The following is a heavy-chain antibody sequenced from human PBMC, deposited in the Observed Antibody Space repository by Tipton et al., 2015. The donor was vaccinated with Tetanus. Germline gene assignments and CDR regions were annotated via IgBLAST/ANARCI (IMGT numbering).Heavy chain of an antibody. CDR2: IFYSGNT. V-gene: IGHV4-61*08. CDR1: GGSISSSDYY. J-gene: IGHJ6*02. CDR3: ARDRGLTTGGGIGMDV. D-gene: IGHD4-17*01. Sequence: TLSLTCTVSGGSISSSDYYWGWIRQPPGKGLEWIGYIFYSGNTNYNPSLKTRVTISVDTSKNQFSLKLSSVTAADTAVYYCARDRGLTTGGGIGMDVWGQGTTVTVSS.